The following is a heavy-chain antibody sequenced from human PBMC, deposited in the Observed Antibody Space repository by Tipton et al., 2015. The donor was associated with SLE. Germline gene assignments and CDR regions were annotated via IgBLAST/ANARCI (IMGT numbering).Heavy chain of an antibody. D-gene: IGHD2-2*01. CDR1: GYSISSGYY. CDR3: AVGYCSSVSCQREYFQH. CDR2: IYHSGSI. Sequence: TLFLTCTVSGYSISSGYYWGWIRQPPGKGLEWIGTIYHSGSIYYNPSLKSRVTISVDTSKNQFSLKLNSVTAADTAVYYCAVGYCSSVSCQREYFQHCGQGTLGTVSS. J-gene: IGHJ1*01. V-gene: IGHV4-38-2*02.